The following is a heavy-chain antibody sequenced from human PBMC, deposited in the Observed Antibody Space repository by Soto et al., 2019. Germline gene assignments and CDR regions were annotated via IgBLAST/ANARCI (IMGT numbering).Heavy chain of an antibody. CDR1: GGSISSSSYY. J-gene: IGHJ4*02. CDR2: IYYSGST. Sequence: PSETLSLTCTVSGGSISSSSYYWGWIRQPPGKGLEWIGSIYYSGSTNYNPSLKSRVTISVYTSKNQFSLKLSSVTAADTAVYYCARGKNVGATDFDYWGQGTQVTVSS. D-gene: IGHD1-26*01. V-gene: IGHV4-39*07. CDR3: ARGKNVGATDFDY.